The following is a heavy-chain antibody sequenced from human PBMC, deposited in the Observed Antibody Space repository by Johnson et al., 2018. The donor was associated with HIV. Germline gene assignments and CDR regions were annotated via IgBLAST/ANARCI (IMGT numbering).Heavy chain of an antibody. V-gene: IGHV3-11*04. CDR2: ISSSGSTI. Sequence: QVQLVESGGALVQPGGSLRLSCAASGFTFGKYWMTWVRQAPGKGLEWVSYISSSGSTIYYADSVKGRFTISRDNAKNSLYLQMNSLRAEDTAVYYCARHWGNDAFDIWGQGTMVTVSS. CDR3: ARHWGNDAFDI. J-gene: IGHJ3*02. D-gene: IGHD7-27*01. CDR1: GFTFGKYW.